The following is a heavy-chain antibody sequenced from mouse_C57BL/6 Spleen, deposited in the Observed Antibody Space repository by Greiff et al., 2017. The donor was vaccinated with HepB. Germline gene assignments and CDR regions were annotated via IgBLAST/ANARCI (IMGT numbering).Heavy chain of an antibody. CDR2: FYPGSGSI. CDR3: ASHEDYYDYDRDYAMDY. CDR1: GYTFTEYT. J-gene: IGHJ4*01. D-gene: IGHD2-4*01. Sequence: VQLQQSGAELVKPGASVNLSCTASGYTFTEYTIHWVKQRSGQGLEWIGWFYPGSGSIKYNERFKDKATLTADKSSSTVYMELSRLTSEDSAVYFCASHEDYYDYDRDYAMDYWGQGTSVTVSS. V-gene: IGHV1-62-2*01.